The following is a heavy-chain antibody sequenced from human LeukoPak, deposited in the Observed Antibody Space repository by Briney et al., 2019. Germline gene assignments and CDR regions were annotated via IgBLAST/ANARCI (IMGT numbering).Heavy chain of an antibody. V-gene: IGHV3-23*01. Sequence: GGSLRLSCAASGFTFSSYATSWVRQAPGKGLEWVSAISGSGGSTYYADSVKGRFTISRDNSKNTLYLQMNSLRAEDTAVYYCAKDRYSSSWYSDYWGQGTLVTVSS. D-gene: IGHD6-13*01. CDR3: AKDRYSSSWYSDY. CDR2: ISGSGGST. J-gene: IGHJ4*02. CDR1: GFTFSSYA.